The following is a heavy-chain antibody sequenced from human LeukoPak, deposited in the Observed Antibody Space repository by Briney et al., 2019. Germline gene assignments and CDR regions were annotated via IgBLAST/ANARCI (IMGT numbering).Heavy chain of an antibody. D-gene: IGHD2-21*01. CDR1: GYTFTSYG. CDR3: ARDEAPVATDFDY. V-gene: IGHV1-18*01. CDR2: ISAYNGNT. J-gene: IGHJ4*02. Sequence: ASVKVSCKASGYTFTSYGISWVRQAPGQGLEWMGWISAYNGNTNYAQKFQGRVTMTTDTPTSTAYMELRNLRTDDTAVYYCARDEAPVATDFDYWGQGTLVTVSS.